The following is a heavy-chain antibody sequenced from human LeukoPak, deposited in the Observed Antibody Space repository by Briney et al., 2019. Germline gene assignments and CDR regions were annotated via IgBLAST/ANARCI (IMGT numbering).Heavy chain of an antibody. CDR1: GFTFSSYN. D-gene: IGHD5-24*01. CDR2: ISSSSSYI. J-gene: IGHJ3*02. CDR3: ARAPSSEDNLDI. Sequence: PGGSLRLSCAASGFTFSSYNMNGVRQAPGKGLEWVSSISSSSSYIYYAGSVKGRFTISRDNAKNSLYLQMNSLRAEDTAVYYCARAPSSEDNLDIWGQGTMVTVSS. V-gene: IGHV3-21*01.